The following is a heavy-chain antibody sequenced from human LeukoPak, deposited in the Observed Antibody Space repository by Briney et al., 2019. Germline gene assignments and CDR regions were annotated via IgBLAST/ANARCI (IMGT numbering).Heavy chain of an antibody. J-gene: IGHJ6*02. CDR3: ARTSKKGNYYGMDV. CDR2: IYNSGGT. CDR1: GGSVSSSNFF. D-gene: IGHD3-10*01. Sequence: PSETLSLTCTVSGGSVSSSNFFWSWVRQPPGKGLEWIGYIYNSGGTDYNPSLKSRVTISVDTSKNQFSLKLSSVTAADTAVYYCARTSKKGNYYGMDVWGQGTTVTVSS. V-gene: IGHV4-61*01.